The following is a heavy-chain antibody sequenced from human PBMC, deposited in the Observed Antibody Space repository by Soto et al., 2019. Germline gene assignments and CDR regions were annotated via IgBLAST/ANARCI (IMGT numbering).Heavy chain of an antibody. CDR3: ARHRGIEYSSSPDYYYYGMDV. CDR1: GGSISSSSDY. V-gene: IGHV4-39*01. J-gene: IGHJ6*02. D-gene: IGHD6-6*01. Sequence: SETLSLTCTVSGGSISSSSDYWGWLRQPPGKGVEWIGSIYYSGSTYYNPSLKSRVTISVDTSKNQFSLKLSSVTAADTAVYYCARHRGIEYSSSPDYYYYGMDVWGQGTTVTVSS. CDR2: IYYSGST.